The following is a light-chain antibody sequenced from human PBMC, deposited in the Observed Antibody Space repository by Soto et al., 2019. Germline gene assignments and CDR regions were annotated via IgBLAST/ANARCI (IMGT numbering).Light chain of an antibody. Sequence: EIVLTQSPGTLSLSPGERATLSCRASQSVSSSYLAWYQQKPGQAPRLLNYGASSRATGIPDRFSSSGSGTDFTLTISRLEPEDFAVYYCQQYVSSPYTFGQGTKLEIK. CDR2: GAS. CDR1: QSVSSSY. V-gene: IGKV3-20*01. CDR3: QQYVSSPYT. J-gene: IGKJ2*01.